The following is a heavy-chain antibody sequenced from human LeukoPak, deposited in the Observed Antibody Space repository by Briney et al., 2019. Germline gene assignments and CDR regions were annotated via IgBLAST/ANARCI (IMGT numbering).Heavy chain of an antibody. CDR3: ASGVVPAAPYYFDY. CDR2: INPNSGGT. CDR1: GYTFTGYY. V-gene: IGHV1-2*02. J-gene: IGHJ4*02. Sequence: ASVKVSCKASGYTFTGYYMHWVRQAPGQGLEWMGWINPNSGGTNYAQKFQGRVTMTRDTSISTAYMELSRLRSDDTAVYCCASGVVPAAPYYFDYWGQGTLVTVSS. D-gene: IGHD2-2*01.